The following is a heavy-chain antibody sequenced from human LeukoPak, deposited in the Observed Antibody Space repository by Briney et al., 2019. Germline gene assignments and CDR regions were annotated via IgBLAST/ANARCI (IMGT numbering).Heavy chain of an antibody. Sequence: SETLSLTCTVSGGSISSYYWSWIRQPPGKGLEWIGNIYDSGSTNYNPSLKSRLTISVDTSKNQGSLKLSSVTAADTAVYYCARQSISGSSLSYFDYWGQGTLVNVSS. D-gene: IGHD3-22*01. CDR3: ARQSISGSSLSYFDY. CDR2: IYDSGST. CDR1: GGSISSYY. J-gene: IGHJ4*02. V-gene: IGHV4-59*01.